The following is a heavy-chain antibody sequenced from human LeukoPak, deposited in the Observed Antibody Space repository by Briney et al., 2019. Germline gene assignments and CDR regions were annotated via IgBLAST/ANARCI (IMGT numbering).Heavy chain of an antibody. CDR3: ARDCSSTSCYGNWFDP. CDR2: ISAYNGNT. V-gene: IGHV1-18*01. D-gene: IGHD2-2*01. Sequence: ASVKVPCKASGYTFTSYGISWVRQAPGQGLEWMGLISAYNGNTNYAQKLQGRVTMTTDTSTSTAYMELRSLRSDDTAVYYCARDCSSTSCYGNWFDPWGQGTLVTVSS. CDR1: GYTFTSYG. J-gene: IGHJ5*02.